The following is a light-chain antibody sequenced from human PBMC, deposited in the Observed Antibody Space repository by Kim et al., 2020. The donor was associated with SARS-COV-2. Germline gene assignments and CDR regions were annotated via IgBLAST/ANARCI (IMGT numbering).Light chain of an antibody. CDR1: TSNSVRNY. CDR2: RDT. Sequence: PGQGVTIPCLGGTSNSVRNYFDWFRQFPGTAPKTRIYRDTQRTSGVPDRFSASKSGTSASLAISGLRSEDEADYYCAAWDDSLQGVFGGGTQLTVL. J-gene: IGLJ2*01. CDR3: AAWDDSLQGV. V-gene: IGLV1-47*01.